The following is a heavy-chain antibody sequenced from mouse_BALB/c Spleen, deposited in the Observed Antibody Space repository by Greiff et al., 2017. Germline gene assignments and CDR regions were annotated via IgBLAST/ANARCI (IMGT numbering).Heavy chain of an antibody. CDR1: GFTFTDYY. J-gene: IGHJ2*01. Sequence: EVMLVESGGGLVQPGGSLRLSCATSGFTFTDYYMSWVRQPPGKALEWLGFIRNKANGYTTEYSASVKGRFTISRDNSQSILYLQMNTLRAEDSATYYCARARSYDYYFDYWGQGTTLTVSS. V-gene: IGHV7-3*02. CDR2: IRNKANGYTT. CDR3: ARARSYDYYFDY. D-gene: IGHD2-4*01.